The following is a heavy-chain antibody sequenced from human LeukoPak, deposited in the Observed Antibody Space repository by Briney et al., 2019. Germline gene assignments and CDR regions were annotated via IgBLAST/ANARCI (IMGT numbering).Heavy chain of an antibody. CDR1: GFTFSSYA. Sequence: AGGSLRLSCAAYGFTFSSYAMSWVRQAPGKGLEWVSAISGSGGSTYYADSVKGRFTISRDNSKNTLYLQMNSLRAEDTAVYYCAKTPNRGRYSGYDVYYFDYWGQGTLVTVSS. CDR3: AKTPNRGRYSGYDVYYFDY. J-gene: IGHJ4*02. CDR2: ISGSGGST. V-gene: IGHV3-23*01. D-gene: IGHD5-12*01.